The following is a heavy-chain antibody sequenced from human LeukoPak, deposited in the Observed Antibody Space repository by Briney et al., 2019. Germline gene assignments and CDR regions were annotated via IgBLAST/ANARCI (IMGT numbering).Heavy chain of an antibody. CDR2: ISYDGNNK. V-gene: IGHV3-30*18. CDR1: GFIFSSYG. D-gene: IGHD3-22*01. J-gene: IGHJ4*02. CDR3: AKNGPYYYDSRAYYPDY. Sequence: PGGSLRLSCTISGFIFSSYGMHWVRQAPGKGLEWVAVISYDGNNKYYADSVKGRFTISRDNSKNTLYLQMNSLRVEDTAVYYCAKNGPYYYDSRAYYPDYWGQGALVTVSS.